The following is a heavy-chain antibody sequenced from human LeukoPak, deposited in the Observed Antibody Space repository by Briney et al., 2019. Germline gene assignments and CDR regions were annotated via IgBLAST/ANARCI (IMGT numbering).Heavy chain of an antibody. V-gene: IGHV3-33*01. D-gene: IGHD5-12*01. J-gene: IGHJ5*02. Sequence: GGSLRLSCAASGFTFSSYGMHWVRQAPGKGLEWVAVIWYDGSNKYYADSVKGRFTISRDNSKNTLYLQMNSLRAEDTAVYYCARDRRVDSPRGWFDPWGQGTLVTVSS. CDR2: IWYDGSNK. CDR1: GFTFSSYG. CDR3: ARDRRVDSPRGWFDP.